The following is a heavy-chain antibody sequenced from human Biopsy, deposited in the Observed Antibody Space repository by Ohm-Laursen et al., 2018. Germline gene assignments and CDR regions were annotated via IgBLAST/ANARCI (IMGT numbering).Heavy chain of an antibody. V-gene: IGHV3-66*01. CDR1: GFTFSSNV. Sequence: SLRLSCAASGFTFSSNVMSWVRQAPGKGLEWVSMIHGSGRTDYADSVKGRFTVSRDNSKDTVYLQTNALRVDDTAMYYCAGAGGHSFWGQGALVTVSS. D-gene: IGHD3-16*01. CDR2: IHGSGRT. J-gene: IGHJ4*02. CDR3: AGAGGHSF.